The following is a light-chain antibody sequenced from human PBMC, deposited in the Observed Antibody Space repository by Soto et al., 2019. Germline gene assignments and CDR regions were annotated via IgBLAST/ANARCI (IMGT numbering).Light chain of an antibody. J-gene: IGKJ4*01. Sequence: IVLTQSPATLSLSPGERATLSCMASQSITTYLAWYQHRSGQAPRLLIYEASNRATAVPARLSGSGSGTDFTLTIRCLELEDFSGYYCLQRSNWHTFGGGTKVE. CDR2: EAS. CDR3: LQRSNWHT. CDR1: QSITTY. V-gene: IGKV3-11*01.